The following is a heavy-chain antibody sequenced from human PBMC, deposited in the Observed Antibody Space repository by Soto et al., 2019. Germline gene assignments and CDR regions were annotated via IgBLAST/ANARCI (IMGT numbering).Heavy chain of an antibody. CDR2: ISYDGSNK. CDR1: GFTFSSYA. Sequence: QVQLVESGGGVVQPGRSLRLSCAASGFTFSSYAMHWVRQAPDKGLEWVAVISYDGSNKFYADSVKGRFTISRDNSKNTLNLQMNSLRAEDTAMYYCAREQTYCTNGVCSSYYGMDVWGQGTTVTVSS. CDR3: AREQTYCTNGVCSSYYGMDV. J-gene: IGHJ6*02. D-gene: IGHD2-8*01. V-gene: IGHV3-30*04.